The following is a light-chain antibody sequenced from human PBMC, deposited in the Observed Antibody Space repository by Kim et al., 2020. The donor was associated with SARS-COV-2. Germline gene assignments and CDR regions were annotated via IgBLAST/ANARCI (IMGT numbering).Light chain of an antibody. CDR2: EVI. CDR1: RRDIVSYNL. V-gene: IGLV2-23*02. Sequence: QTITISSTGARRDIVSYNLVSWYHQHPGEAPKLMIYEVIERPSGVSDRFSGSKSGNTASLTISGLQAEDEADYYCCSYAGSSTFVVFGGGTQLTVL. J-gene: IGLJ2*01. CDR3: CSYAGSSTFVV.